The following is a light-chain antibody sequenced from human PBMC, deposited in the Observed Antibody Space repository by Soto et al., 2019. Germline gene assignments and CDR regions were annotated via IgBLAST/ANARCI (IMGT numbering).Light chain of an antibody. J-gene: IGLJ1*01. CDR2: DVS. CDR3: HSYAGSYTFV. Sequence: QSALTQPRSVSGSPGQSVTISCTGTSSDVGVYNYVSWYQQYPGKAPKIMIYDVSKRPSGVPDRFSGSKSRNTASLTISRQQAEEEANYYCHSYAGSYTFVFGIGAKV. CDR1: SSDVGVYNY. V-gene: IGLV2-11*01.